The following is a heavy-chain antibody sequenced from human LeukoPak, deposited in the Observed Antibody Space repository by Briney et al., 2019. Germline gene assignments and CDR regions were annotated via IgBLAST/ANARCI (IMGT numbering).Heavy chain of an antibody. CDR3: ARDGADIVVVTAILDY. Sequence: ASVKVSCKASGYTFTSYYMHWVRQAPGQGLEWMGIINPSGGSTSYAQKFQGRVTMTRDTSTSTVYMELSSLRSEDTAVYYCARDGADIVVVTAILDYWGQGTLVTVSS. CDR1: GYTFTSYY. V-gene: IGHV1-46*01. D-gene: IGHD2-21*02. CDR2: INPSGGST. J-gene: IGHJ4*02.